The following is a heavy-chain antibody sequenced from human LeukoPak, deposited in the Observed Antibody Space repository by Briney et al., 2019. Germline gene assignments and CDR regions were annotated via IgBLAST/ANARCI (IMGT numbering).Heavy chain of an antibody. V-gene: IGHV1-18*01. CDR2: ISAYNGNT. CDR3: VVVPAASGAFDI. D-gene: IGHD2-2*01. J-gene: IGHJ3*02. CDR1: GYTFTSYG. Sequence: ASVKVSCKASGYTFTSYGISWVRQAPGQGLEWMGWISAYNGNTNYAQKLQGRVTMTTDTSTSTAYMELRSLRSDDTAVYYCVVVPAASGAFDIWGQGTMVTVSS.